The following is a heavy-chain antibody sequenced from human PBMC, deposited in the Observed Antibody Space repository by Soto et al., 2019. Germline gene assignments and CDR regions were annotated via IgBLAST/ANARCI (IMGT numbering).Heavy chain of an antibody. CDR3: VRDHHLGGDYNCSGMDV. CDR2: TSHDGSNE. D-gene: IGHD4-17*01. J-gene: IGHJ6*02. V-gene: IGHV3-30*09. Sequence: HRFSQNPGKVVECVAVTSHDGSNEYFADSVKGRFAISRDNFKNTLYLQMNSLRGEDTAMYYCVRDHHLGGDYNCSGMDVWGQGTTVPV.